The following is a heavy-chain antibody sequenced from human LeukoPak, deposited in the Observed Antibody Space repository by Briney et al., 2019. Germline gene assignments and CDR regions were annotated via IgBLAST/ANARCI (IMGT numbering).Heavy chain of an antibody. CDR2: ISSSSSYI. V-gene: IGHV3-21*05. CDR1: GFTFSSYS. Sequence: GGSLRLSCAASGFTFSSYSMNWVRQAPGKGLEWVSYISSSSSYIYYADSVKGRFTISRDNAKNSLYLQMNSLRAEDTAVYYCAREEYSSSTGDYYYYYMDVWGKGTTVTVSS. D-gene: IGHD6-6*01. CDR3: AREEYSSSTGDYYYYYMDV. J-gene: IGHJ6*03.